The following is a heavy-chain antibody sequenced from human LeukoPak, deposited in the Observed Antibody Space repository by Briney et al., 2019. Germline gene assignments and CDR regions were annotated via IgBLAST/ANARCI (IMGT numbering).Heavy chain of an antibody. V-gene: IGHV4-4*07. CDR2: IYTSGST. Sequence: PPETLSLTCTVSGGSISSYYWSWIRQPAGKGLEWIGRIYTSGSTNYNPSLKSRVTISVDKSKNQFSLKLSSVTAADTAVYYCARDWTVWFGELPNWFDSWGQGPGVPVFS. CDR1: GGSISSYY. CDR3: ARDWTVWFGELPNWFDS. J-gene: IGHJ5*01. D-gene: IGHD3-10*01.